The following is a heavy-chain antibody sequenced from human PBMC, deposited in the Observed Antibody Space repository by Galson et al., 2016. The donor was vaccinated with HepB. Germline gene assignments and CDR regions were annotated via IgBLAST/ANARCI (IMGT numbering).Heavy chain of an antibody. CDR2: IWYDGGNQ. Sequence: SLRLSCATSGFSLSSHAMHWVRQAPGRGLEWVAVIWYDGGNQFYADSVRDRFTISRDMSKTTVFLQMTSLRVVDTAVYYCARATSGWSTYYLDFWGQGTLVSVSS. CDR1: GFSLSSHA. V-gene: IGHV3-33*01. CDR3: ARATSGWSTYYLDF. D-gene: IGHD6-13*01. J-gene: IGHJ4*02.